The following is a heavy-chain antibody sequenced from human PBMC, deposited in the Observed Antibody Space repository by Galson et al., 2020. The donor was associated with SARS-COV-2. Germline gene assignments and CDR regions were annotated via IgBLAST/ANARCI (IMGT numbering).Heavy chain of an antibody. Sequence: GGSLRLSCSASGFSFRTYAMHWVRQAPGKGLEYVSSISSDGVSTYHADSVRDRFTISRDNSKNTLYLHMSSLRPEDTAVYYCVKHSGYNSCWYRGWNYFFDYWGQGSLVTVSS. V-gene: IGHV3-64D*06. CDR1: GFSFRTYA. D-gene: IGHD6-19*01. CDR2: ISSDGVST. CDR3: VKHSGYNSCWYRGWNYFFDY. J-gene: IGHJ4*02.